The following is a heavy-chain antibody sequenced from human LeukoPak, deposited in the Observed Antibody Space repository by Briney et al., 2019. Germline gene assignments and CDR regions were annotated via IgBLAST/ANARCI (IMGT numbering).Heavy chain of an antibody. V-gene: IGHV4-38-2*02. D-gene: IGHD1-26*01. CDR2: IYHSGST. Sequence: PSETLSLTCTVSGYSISSGFYWGWIRQPPGKGLEWIGSIYHSGSTHYSSSLKSRVAISVDTSKNQLSLRMSSVTAADTAVYYCARGVGLTQGGTFDCWGQGTLVTVSS. CDR3: ARGVGLTQGGTFDC. CDR1: GYSISSGFY. J-gene: IGHJ4*02.